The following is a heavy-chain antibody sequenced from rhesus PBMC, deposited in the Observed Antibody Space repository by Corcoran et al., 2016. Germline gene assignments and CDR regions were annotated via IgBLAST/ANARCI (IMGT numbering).Heavy chain of an antibody. D-gene: IGHD3-34*01. Sequence: QVKLQQWGEGLVKPSETLSRTCAAYGGSISGYYYWSWIRQAPGKGLEWIGNIDGNSARPNYNPSLKHRVTISKVASKNHFSLKLSAVTAADTAVYYCARDGGSYDAFDFWGQGLRVTVSS. J-gene: IGHJ3*01. CDR1: GGSISGYYY. CDR3: ARDGGSYDAFDF. CDR2: IDGNSARP. V-gene: IGHV4-73*01.